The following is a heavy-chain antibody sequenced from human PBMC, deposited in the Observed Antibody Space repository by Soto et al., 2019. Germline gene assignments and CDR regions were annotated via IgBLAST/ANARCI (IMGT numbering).Heavy chain of an antibody. Sequence: EVQLVESGGGLVQPGGSLRLSCAASGFTFSNYALNWVRQAPGKGLEWISFISTSGDTMYYADSVKGRFAISRDNAKNSLYLQMNSLRDEGTAVYYCARDGSDLMRDWGQGTLVTVSS. CDR1: GFTFSNYA. D-gene: IGHD3-3*01. J-gene: IGHJ1*01. V-gene: IGHV3-48*02. CDR3: ARDGSDLMRD. CDR2: ISTSGDTM.